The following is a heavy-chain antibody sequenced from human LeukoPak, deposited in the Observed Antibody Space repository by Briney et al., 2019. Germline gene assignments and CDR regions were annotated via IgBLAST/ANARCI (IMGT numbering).Heavy chain of an antibody. V-gene: IGHV3-48*03. CDR3: ARMIARDWFDP. D-gene: IGHD3-22*01. CDR2: ISSSGSTI. Sequence: PGGSLRLSCAASGFTFSSYEMNWVRQAPGKGLEWVTYISSSGSTIYYADSVKGRFTISRDNAKNSLYLQMNSLRAEDTAVYYCARMIARDWFDPWGQGTLVTVSS. J-gene: IGHJ5*02. CDR1: GFTFSSYE.